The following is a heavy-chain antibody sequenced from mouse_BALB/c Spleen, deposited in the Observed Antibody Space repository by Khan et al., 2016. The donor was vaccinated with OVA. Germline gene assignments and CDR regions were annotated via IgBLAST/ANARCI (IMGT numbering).Heavy chain of an antibody. CDR3: VKQNYGTLHAMDC. V-gene: IGHV2-3*01. CDR2: IWGDGST. D-gene: IGHD2-1*01. CDR1: GFSLTSYG. Sequence: QVQLQQSGPALVAPSQSLSITCTVSGFSLTSYGVNWVRQPPGKGLEWLGVIWGDGSTNYHLVLISRLSISKDNPKSQAFFKLNSLQTDGTATYYCVKQNYGTLHAMDCWGQGTAVTVSS. J-gene: IGHJ4*01.